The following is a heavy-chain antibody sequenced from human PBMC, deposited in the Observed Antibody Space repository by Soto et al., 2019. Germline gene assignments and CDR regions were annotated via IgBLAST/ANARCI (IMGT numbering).Heavy chain of an antibody. CDR1: GFTFSNYW. CDR3: ARGILGSGTANDH. Sequence: EVQLVESGGGLVQPGGSLILSCAASGFTFSNYWMVWVRQAPRKGLVWVSSIIGDGLYTTYADSVKGRFTISRDNAKNTVYLQMNSLRVEDTAVYYCARGILGSGTANDHWGQGTLVTVSS. CDR2: IIGDGLYT. V-gene: IGHV3-74*03. J-gene: IGHJ4*02. D-gene: IGHD3-10*01.